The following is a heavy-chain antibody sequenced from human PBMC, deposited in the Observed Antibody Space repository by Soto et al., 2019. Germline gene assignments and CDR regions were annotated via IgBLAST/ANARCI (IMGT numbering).Heavy chain of an antibody. CDR1: GYTFTNYA. Sequence: QVQLVQSGAEVKKPGASVKVSCKASGYTFTNYAIHWVRQAPGQRLEWMGWINVGNGDTKYSRKFQGRVTITRDTSATTADMELSSLRSKDTAVYYCARDRGIVGATDFDYWGRGTLVTVSS. J-gene: IGHJ4*02. D-gene: IGHD1-26*01. V-gene: IGHV1-3*01. CDR3: ARDRGIVGATDFDY. CDR2: INVGNGDT.